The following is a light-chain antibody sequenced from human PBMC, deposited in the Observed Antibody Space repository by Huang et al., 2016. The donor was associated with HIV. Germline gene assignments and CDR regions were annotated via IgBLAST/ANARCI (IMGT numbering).Light chain of an antibody. CDR1: QSVSSGY. Sequence: EIVLTQSPGTLSLSPGERATLSCRASQSVSSGYLAWYQKRLGQAHRLLIFGVSTRATGIPDRFSGSGSGTDFTLTISRLEPEDFAVYYCQQYDSSPGTFGQGTKVEIK. CDR2: GVS. J-gene: IGKJ1*01. CDR3: QQYDSSPGT. V-gene: IGKV3-20*01.